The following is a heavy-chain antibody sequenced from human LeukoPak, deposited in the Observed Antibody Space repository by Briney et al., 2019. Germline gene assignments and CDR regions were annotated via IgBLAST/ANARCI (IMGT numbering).Heavy chain of an antibody. CDR1: GGSISSSSYN. J-gene: IGHJ3*02. Sequence: SETLSLTCTVSGGSISSSSYNWGWIRQPPGKGLEWLGSIYYSGSTYYNPSLKSRVTISVDTSKNQFSLKLSSVTAADTAVYYCASDCGGDCYGSAFDIWGQGTMVTVSS. D-gene: IGHD2-21*02. CDR2: IYYSGST. V-gene: IGHV4-39*01. CDR3: ASDCGGDCYGSAFDI.